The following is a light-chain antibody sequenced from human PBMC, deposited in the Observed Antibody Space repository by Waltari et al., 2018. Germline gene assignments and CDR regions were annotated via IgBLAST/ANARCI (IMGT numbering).Light chain of an antibody. CDR1: QSVSSY. CDR2: DAF. V-gene: IGKV3-11*01. Sequence: EIVLTQSPATLSLSPGERAALSCRASQSVSSYLAWYQQQPGQAPRLLIYDAFNRATGIPARFSGSGSGTDFTLTITSLEPEDSAVYYCQHRSSWPLTFGGGTKVEI. J-gene: IGKJ4*02. CDR3: QHRSSWPLT.